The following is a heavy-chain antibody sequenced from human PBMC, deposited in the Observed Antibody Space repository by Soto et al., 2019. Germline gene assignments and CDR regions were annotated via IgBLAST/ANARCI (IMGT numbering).Heavy chain of an antibody. V-gene: IGHV4-31*03. CDR1: GGSISSGGYY. D-gene: IGHD2-2*01. Sequence: SETLSLTCTVSGGSISSGGYYWSWIRQHPGKGLEWIGYIYYSGSTYYNPSLKSRVTISVDTSKNQFSLKRSSVTAADTAVYYCASRRSDIVVVPAAMPATGTDVWGKGTTVTVSS. CDR3: ASRRSDIVVVPAAMPATGTDV. CDR2: IYYSGST. J-gene: IGHJ6*04.